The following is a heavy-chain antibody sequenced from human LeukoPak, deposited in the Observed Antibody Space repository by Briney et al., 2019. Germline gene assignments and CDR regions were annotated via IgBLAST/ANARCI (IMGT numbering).Heavy chain of an antibody. J-gene: IGHJ1*01. V-gene: IGHV3-9*01. CDR3: AKGISKWELLTAEYFQH. D-gene: IGHD1-26*01. Sequence: GGSLRLSCAASGFTFDDYAMPWVRQAPGKGLEWVSGISWNSGSIGYADSVKGRFTISRDNAKNSLYLQMNSLRAEDTALYYCAKGISKWELLTAEYFQHWGQGTLVTVSS. CDR1: GFTFDDYA. CDR2: ISWNSGSI.